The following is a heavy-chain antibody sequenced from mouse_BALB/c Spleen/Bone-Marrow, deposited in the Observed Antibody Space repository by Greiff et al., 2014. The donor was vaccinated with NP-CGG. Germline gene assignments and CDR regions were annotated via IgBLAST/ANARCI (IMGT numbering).Heavy chain of an antibody. Sequence: EVMLVESGGGLVQPGGSLRLSCATSGFIFTDYYMSWVRQPPGKAPEWLGFIRNKAKGYTSEYSASVKGRFTISRDNSQSIIYLQMNTLRAEDSATYYCARDINYDIYWYFDVWGAGTTVTVSS. CDR1: GFIFTDYY. D-gene: IGHD2-4*01. V-gene: IGHV7-3*02. CDR2: IRNKAKGYTS. CDR3: ARDINYDIYWYFDV. J-gene: IGHJ1*01.